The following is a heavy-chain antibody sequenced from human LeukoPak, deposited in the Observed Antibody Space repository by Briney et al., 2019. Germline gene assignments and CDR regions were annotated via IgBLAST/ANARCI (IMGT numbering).Heavy chain of an antibody. CDR1: GVSISSDY. Sequence: SETLSLTCSVSGVSISSDYWSWIRQPPGKGLEWIGYMYYRGSSNHNPSLKSRVTMSVDTSKNQFSLKLSSVTAADTAVYYCARDLPLAAAGHTGGWFDPWGQGTLVTVSS. D-gene: IGHD6-13*01. V-gene: IGHV4-59*12. CDR3: ARDLPLAAAGHTGGWFDP. CDR2: MYYRGSS. J-gene: IGHJ5*02.